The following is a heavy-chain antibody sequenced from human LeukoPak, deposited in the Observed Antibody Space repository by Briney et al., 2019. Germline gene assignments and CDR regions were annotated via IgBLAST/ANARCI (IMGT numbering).Heavy chain of an antibody. D-gene: IGHD2-2*01. CDR2: TIPIFGTA. J-gene: IGHJ5*02. CDR1: GGTFSSYA. V-gene: IGHV1-69*13. Sequence: AASVKVSCKASGGTFSSYAISWVRQAPGQGLEWMGGTIPIFGTANYAQKFQGRVTITADESTSTAYMELSSLRSEDTAVYYCARGRREVVVPAATHNWFDPWGQGTLVTVSS. CDR3: ARGRREVVVPAATHNWFDP.